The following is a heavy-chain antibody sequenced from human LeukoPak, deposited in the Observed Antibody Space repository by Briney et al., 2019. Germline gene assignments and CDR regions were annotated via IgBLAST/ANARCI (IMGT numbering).Heavy chain of an antibody. D-gene: IGHD5-18*01. Sequence: GGSLRLSCAASGFTFSSYAMSWVRQAPGKGLEWVSAISGSGGSTYYADSVKGRFTISRDNSKNTLYLQMNSLRAEDTAVYYCAKQVSGHTAMGHFDYWGQGTLVTVSS. CDR3: AKQVSGHTAMGHFDY. CDR1: GFTFSSYA. V-gene: IGHV3-23*01. CDR2: ISGSGGST. J-gene: IGHJ4*02.